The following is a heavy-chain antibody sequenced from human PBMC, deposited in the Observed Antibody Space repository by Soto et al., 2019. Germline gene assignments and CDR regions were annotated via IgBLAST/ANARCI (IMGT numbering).Heavy chain of an antibody. CDR1: GYTFTSYD. Sequence: ASVKVSCKASGYTFTSYDINWVRQATVQGHEWMGWMNPNSGNTGYAQKLQGRVTMTRNTSISTAYMELSSLRSEDTAVYYCARGTVDYGDYSYYMDVWGKGTTVTVSS. D-gene: IGHD4-17*01. CDR3: ARGTVDYGDYSYYMDV. CDR2: MNPNSGNT. V-gene: IGHV1-8*01. J-gene: IGHJ6*03.